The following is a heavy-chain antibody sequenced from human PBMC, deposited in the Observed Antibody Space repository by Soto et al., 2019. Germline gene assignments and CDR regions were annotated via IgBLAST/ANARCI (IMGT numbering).Heavy chain of an antibody. Sequence: QVQLVESGGGVVQPGRSLRLSCAASGFTFSSYGMHWVRQAPGKGLEWVAVISYDGSNKYYADSVKGRFTISRDDSKNTLYQQMNRLRAEDTAVYYCAKDRVVRVVISPYEYYGMDVRGQGTTVTVS. D-gene: IGHD3-10*01. V-gene: IGHV3-30*18. CDR3: AKDRVVRVVISPYEYYGMDV. CDR2: ISYDGSNK. CDR1: GFTFSSYG. J-gene: IGHJ6*02.